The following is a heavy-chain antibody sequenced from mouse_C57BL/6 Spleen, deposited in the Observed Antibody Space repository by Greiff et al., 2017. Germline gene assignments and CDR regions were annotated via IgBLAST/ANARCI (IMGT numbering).Heavy chain of an antibody. CDR2: IHPNSGST. Sequence: QVQLQQPGAELVKPGASVKLSCKASGYTFTNYCMHWVKQRPGQGLEWIGMIHPNSGSTNYNEKFKSKATLTVDKSSSTAYMQLSSLTSEDSAVDYCALHYYGSSYDYWGQGTTLTVSS. J-gene: IGHJ2*01. CDR1: GYTFTNYC. CDR3: ALHYYGSSYDY. D-gene: IGHD1-1*01. V-gene: IGHV1-64*01.